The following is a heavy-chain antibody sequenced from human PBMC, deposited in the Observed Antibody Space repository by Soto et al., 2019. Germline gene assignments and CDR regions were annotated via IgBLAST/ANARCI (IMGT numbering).Heavy chain of an antibody. V-gene: IGHV1-24*01. Sequence: QVQLIQSGAEVKKPGASVKVSCKVSGDTLSELSIHWVRQASGKGLEWMGSFDPEDQETVYAQKFQGRVNLTEDTSTETDYMEVTSLRSEDTATYYCAAERLGFCDTDSCFRHYLDSWGQGTPVIISS. D-gene: IGHD2-15*01. CDR2: FDPEDQET. J-gene: IGHJ4*02. CDR3: AAERLGFCDTDSCFRHYLDS. CDR1: GDTLSELS.